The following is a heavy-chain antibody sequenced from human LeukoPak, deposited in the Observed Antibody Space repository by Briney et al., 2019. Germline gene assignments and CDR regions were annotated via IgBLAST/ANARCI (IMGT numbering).Heavy chain of an antibody. J-gene: IGHJ4*02. V-gene: IGHV1-2*02. CDR3: ARGGGYSWFDY. CDR2: IDPNSGGT. Sequence: ASVKVSCKASGYTFTAHFIHWVRQAPGQGLEWMGWIDPNSGGTNCAQKFQGRVTMTRDTSISAVYMELNSLRSDDTAVYFCARGGGYSWFDYWGRGTLVTVSS. D-gene: IGHD5-18*01. CDR1: GYTFTAHF.